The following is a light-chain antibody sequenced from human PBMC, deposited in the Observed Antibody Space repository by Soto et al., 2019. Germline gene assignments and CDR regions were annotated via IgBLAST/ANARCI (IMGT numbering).Light chain of an antibody. CDR1: QTISDSY. V-gene: IGKV3-20*01. CDR2: GTS. J-gene: IGKJ5*01. Sequence: ETVLTQSPGSLALSPGDRATLSCRASQTISDSYLAWYRQKPGQAPRLLLYGTSNRATGIPDRFSGSGSGTDFTLTISRLEPEDFAVYYCQQYNNWPSFGQGTRLEIK. CDR3: QQYNNWPS.